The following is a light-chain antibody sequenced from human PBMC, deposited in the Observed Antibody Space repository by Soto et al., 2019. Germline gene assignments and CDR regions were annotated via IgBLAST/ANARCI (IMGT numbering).Light chain of an antibody. CDR3: QQYGGSPRIT. CDR2: GAS. V-gene: IGKV3-20*01. Sequence: ENVLTQSPGTLSLSPGERATLSSRASERLSSVYLAWYQQRPGQPPRLLIYGASNRATGIPDRFSGSGSGTDFTLIINRLEPEDVAIYYCQQYGGSPRITSCQGTLLEI. J-gene: IGKJ5*01. CDR1: ERLSSVY.